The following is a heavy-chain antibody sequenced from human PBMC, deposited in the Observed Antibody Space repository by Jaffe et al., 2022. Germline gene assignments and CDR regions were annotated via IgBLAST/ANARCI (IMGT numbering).Heavy chain of an antibody. V-gene: IGHV4-39*02. J-gene: IGHJ5*02. CDR2: IYYSGST. CDR3: AREGDGGPKYQLLFVWFDP. Sequence: QLQLQESGPGLVKPSETLSLTCTVSGGSISSSSYYWGWIRQPPGKGLEWIGSIYYSGSTYYNPSLKSRVTISVDTSKNQFSLKLSSVTAADTAVYYCAREGDGGPKYQLLFVWFDPWGQGTLVTVSS. CDR1: GGSISSSSYY. D-gene: IGHD2-2*01.